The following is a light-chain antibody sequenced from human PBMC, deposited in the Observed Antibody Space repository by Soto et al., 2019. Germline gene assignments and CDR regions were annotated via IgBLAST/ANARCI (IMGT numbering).Light chain of an antibody. CDR2: LVS. V-gene: IGKV2-28*01. Sequence: DIVMTQSPLSLPVTPGEPASISCRSSQSLLHSNGYNYLDWYLQKPGQSPQLLIYLVSNRASGVPDRFSGSGSGTDFTLKITRVEAEDVGVYYCMQALQTPLTFGAGTKVDIX. CDR3: MQALQTPLT. CDR1: QSLLHSNGYNY. J-gene: IGKJ4*01.